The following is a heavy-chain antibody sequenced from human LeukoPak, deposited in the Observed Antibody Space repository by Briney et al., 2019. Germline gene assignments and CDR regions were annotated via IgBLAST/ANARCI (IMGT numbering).Heavy chain of an antibody. CDR1: GFTFSSYA. CDR2: ISYDGSNR. CDR3: ARERYYGSGTYYYYYMDV. V-gene: IGHV3-30*04. Sequence: GGSLRLSCAASGFTFSSYAIHWVRQAPGKGLEWVAVISYDGSNRYYADSVRGRFTISRDNSKNTLYLQMNTLRAEDTAVYYCARERYYGSGTYYYYYMDVWGKGTTVTVSS. J-gene: IGHJ6*03. D-gene: IGHD3-10*01.